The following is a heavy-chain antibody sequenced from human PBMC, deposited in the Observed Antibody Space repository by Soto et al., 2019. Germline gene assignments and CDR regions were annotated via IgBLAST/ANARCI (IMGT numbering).Heavy chain of an antibody. Sequence: PGGSQRLSCAASGFTFSSYAMHWVRQAPGKGLEWVAVISYDGSNKYYADFVKGRFTISRDNSKNTLYLQMNSLRAEDTAVYYCAREASGGYGYGMDVWGQGTTVTVSS. CDR3: AREASGGYGYGMDV. V-gene: IGHV3-30-3*01. J-gene: IGHJ6*02. CDR2: ISYDGSNK. CDR1: GFTFSSYA. D-gene: IGHD4-17*01.